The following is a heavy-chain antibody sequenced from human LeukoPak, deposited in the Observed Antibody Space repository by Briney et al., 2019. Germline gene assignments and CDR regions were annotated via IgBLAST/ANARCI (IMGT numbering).Heavy chain of an antibody. D-gene: IGHD3-16*01. CDR1: GGSVRSGDYC. CDR2: IYYSGST. J-gene: IGHJ3*02. V-gene: IGHV4-30-4*01. Sequence: NPSETLSLTCIVSGGSVRSGDYCWSWIRQPPGKGLEWIGYIYYSGSTYYNPSLKSRVTISVDTSKNQFSLKLSSVTAADTAVYYCARVRRLYDYVWGSYLGDAFDIWGQGTMVTVSS. CDR3: ARVRRLYDYVWGSYLGDAFDI.